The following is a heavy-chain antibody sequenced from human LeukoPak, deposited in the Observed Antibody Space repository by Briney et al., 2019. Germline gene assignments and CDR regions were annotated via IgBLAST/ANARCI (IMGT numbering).Heavy chain of an antibody. D-gene: IGHD6-25*01. Sequence: LPGGSLRLSCAASGFTFSSYDMSWVRQAPGKGLEWVSGISGDGDSAYYADSVKGRFTVSRDISKNMLYLQMSSLRAEDTAVYYCLLAARDYWGQGTLVTVSS. J-gene: IGHJ4*02. CDR2: ISGDGDSA. CDR1: GFTFSSYD. V-gene: IGHV3-23*01. CDR3: LLAARDY.